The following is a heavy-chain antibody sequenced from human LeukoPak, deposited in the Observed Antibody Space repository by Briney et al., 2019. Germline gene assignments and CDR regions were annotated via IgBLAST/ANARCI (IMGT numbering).Heavy chain of an antibody. Sequence: GASVKVSCKASGYTFTSYGISWVRQAPGQGLEWMGWISAYNGNTNYAQRLQGRVTMTTDTSTSTAYIELRSLRSDDTAVYYCARDHSGSYQNAFDIWGQGTMITVSS. CDR3: ARDHSGSYQNAFDI. CDR1: GYTFTSYG. D-gene: IGHD1-26*01. CDR2: ISAYNGNT. J-gene: IGHJ3*02. V-gene: IGHV1-18*01.